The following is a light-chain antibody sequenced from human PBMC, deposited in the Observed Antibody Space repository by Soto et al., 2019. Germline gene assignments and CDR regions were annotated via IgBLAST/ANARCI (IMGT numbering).Light chain of an antibody. CDR2: AAS. CDR1: QSISSY. Sequence: DIQMTQSPSSLSASVGDRVTITCRASQSISSYLNWYQQKPGKAPKLLIYAASSLQIGVPSRFSGSGSGTDFTLNISSLQPEDFATYYCQQSYSTPQTFGQGTKVEIK. CDR3: QQSYSTPQT. V-gene: IGKV1-39*01. J-gene: IGKJ1*01.